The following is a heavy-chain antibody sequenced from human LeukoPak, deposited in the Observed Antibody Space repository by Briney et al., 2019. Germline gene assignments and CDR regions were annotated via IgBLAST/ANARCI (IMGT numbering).Heavy chain of an antibody. V-gene: IGHV4-4*09. CDR1: GGSISSYY. CDR3: ARDLWFGEYGMDV. CDR2: IYTSGST. Sequence: SETLSLTCTVSGGSISSYYWSWIRQPPGKGLEWIGYIYTSGSTNYNPSLKSRVTISVDTSKNQFSLKLSSVTAADTAVYYCARDLWFGEYGMDVWGQGTTVTVSS. D-gene: IGHD3-10*01. J-gene: IGHJ6*02.